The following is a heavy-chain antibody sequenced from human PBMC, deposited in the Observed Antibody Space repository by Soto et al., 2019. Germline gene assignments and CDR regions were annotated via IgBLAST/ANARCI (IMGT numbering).Heavy chain of an antibody. D-gene: IGHD2-2*01. V-gene: IGHV4-59*01. J-gene: IGHJ3*02. CDR3: ARDFPPSWLQSWSAFDI. Sequence: PSETLSLTCTVSGGSISSYYWSWIRQPPGKGLEWIGYIYYSGSTNYNPSLKSRVTISVDTSKNQFSLKLSSVTAADTAVYYCARDFPPSWLQSWSAFDIWGQGTMVTVSS. CDR2: IYYSGST. CDR1: GGSISSYY.